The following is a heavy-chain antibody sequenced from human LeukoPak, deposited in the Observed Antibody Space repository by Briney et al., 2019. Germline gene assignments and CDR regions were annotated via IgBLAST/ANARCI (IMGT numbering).Heavy chain of an antibody. J-gene: IGHJ4*02. V-gene: IGHV3-66*01. D-gene: IGHD4-17*01. CDR1: GLTVSRNY. CDR2: IYNGGAT. CDR3: AREHTYGDYDY. Sequence: GGSLRLSCAASGLTVSRNYMTWVRQAPGKGLEWVSIIYNGGATYYADSVKGRFTISRDSSENTLYLQMNSLRVEDTAMYYCAREHTYGDYDYWGQGTLVIVSS.